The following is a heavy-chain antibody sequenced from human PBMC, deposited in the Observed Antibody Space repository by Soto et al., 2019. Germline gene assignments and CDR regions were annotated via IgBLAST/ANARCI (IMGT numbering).Heavy chain of an antibody. Sequence: GASVKVSCKASGYTFTSYGISWVRQAPGQGLEWMGWISACNGNTNYAQKLQGRVTMTTDTSTSTAYMELRSLRSDDTAVYYCARDLGRVANYYYYGMDVWGQGTTVTVSS. D-gene: IGHD1-26*01. J-gene: IGHJ6*02. CDR2: ISACNGNT. CDR3: ARDLGRVANYYYYGMDV. CDR1: GYTFTSYG. V-gene: IGHV1-18*01.